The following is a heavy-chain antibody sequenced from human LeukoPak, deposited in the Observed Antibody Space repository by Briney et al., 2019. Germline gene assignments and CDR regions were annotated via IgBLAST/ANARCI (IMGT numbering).Heavy chain of an antibody. Sequence: AGSLRLSCAASGFTVNSVAMSCVRQAPKKGLEWVSAISGSGGGTYYADSVKGRFTISRDNSKNTLYLQMNSLRAEDTAVYYCARRIGGSLYGMDVWGQGTTVTVSS. D-gene: IGHD2-15*01. J-gene: IGHJ6*02. V-gene: IGHV3-23*01. CDR2: ISGSGGGT. CDR3: ARRIGGSLYGMDV. CDR1: GFTVNSVA.